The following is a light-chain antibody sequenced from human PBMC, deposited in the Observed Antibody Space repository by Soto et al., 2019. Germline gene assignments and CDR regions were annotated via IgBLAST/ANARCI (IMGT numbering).Light chain of an antibody. V-gene: IGLV2-14*03. CDR1: NSDVGGYTY. CDR3: SSYTSSSTPYV. CDR2: DVS. J-gene: IGLJ1*01. Sequence: QSVLTQPASVSGSPGQSITISCTGTNSDVGGYTYVSWYQQHPGKAPKLMIYDVSNRPSGVSNRFSGSKSGNTASLTISVLQADDEADYYCSSYTSSSTPYVFGTGTKLTVL.